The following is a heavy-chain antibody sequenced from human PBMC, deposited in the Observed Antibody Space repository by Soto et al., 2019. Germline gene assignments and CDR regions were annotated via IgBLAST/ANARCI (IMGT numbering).Heavy chain of an antibody. CDR3: ARHHKRRDGYNFDS. Sequence: GGSLRLSCAASGFIFTDYSMTWIRQAPGKGLEWVSYISNGDETTQYADSVKGRFTVSRDNAKKVLFLQMSSLRADDTAVYYCARHHKRRDGYNFDSWGPGALVTVSS. D-gene: IGHD5-12*01. CDR2: ISNGDETT. J-gene: IGHJ4*02. V-gene: IGHV3-11*01. CDR1: GFIFTDYS.